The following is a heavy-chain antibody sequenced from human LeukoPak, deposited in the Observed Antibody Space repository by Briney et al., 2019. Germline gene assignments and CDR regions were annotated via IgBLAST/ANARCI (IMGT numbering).Heavy chain of an antibody. CDR3: ARVVVAGYYFDY. Sequence: SETLSLTCTVSGGSISSSSYYWGWIRQPPGKGLEWIGSIYYSGSTYYNPSLKSRVTISVDTSKNQFSLKLSSVTAADTAVYYCARVVVAGYYFDYWGQGTLVTVSS. D-gene: IGHD2-15*01. CDR1: GGSISSSSYY. J-gene: IGHJ4*02. V-gene: IGHV4-39*01. CDR2: IYYSGST.